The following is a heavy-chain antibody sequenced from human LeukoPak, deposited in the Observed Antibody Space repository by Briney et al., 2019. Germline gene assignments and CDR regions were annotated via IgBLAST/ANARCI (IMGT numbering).Heavy chain of an antibody. J-gene: IGHJ4*02. Sequence: PGGSLRLSCAASGFTFRSYAMSWVRQAPGKGLEWVSGISHSGDSTYYADSVKGRFTISRDNSKNTLYLQMNSLRADDTAVYYCATKQYYDSSLDYWGLGTLVTVS. CDR2: ISHSGDST. CDR1: GFTFRSYA. CDR3: ATKQYYDSSLDY. D-gene: IGHD3-22*01. V-gene: IGHV3-23*01.